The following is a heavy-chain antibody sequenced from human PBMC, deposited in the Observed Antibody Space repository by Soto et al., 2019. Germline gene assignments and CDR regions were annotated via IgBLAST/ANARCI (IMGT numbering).Heavy chain of an antibody. D-gene: IGHD6-13*01. V-gene: IGHV1-18*01. CDR2: ISAYNGNT. CDR1: GYTFTIYG. J-gene: IGHJ4*02. CDR3: ARDTAAAGIFDY. Sequence: ASVKLSCKASGYTFTIYGISWVRQAPGQGLEWMGWISAYNGNTNYAQKLQGRVTMTTDTSTSTAYMELRSLRSDDTAVYYCARDTAAAGIFDYWGQGTLVTVSS.